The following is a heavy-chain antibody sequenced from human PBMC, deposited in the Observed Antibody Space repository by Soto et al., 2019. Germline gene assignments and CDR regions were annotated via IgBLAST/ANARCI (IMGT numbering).Heavy chain of an antibody. D-gene: IGHD6-13*01. CDR3: ARYSREAVAGYTLDN. Sequence: XETLSLTCTVPGGSISSNDWTWIRQPPGKGLEWIGYVYNSGSTNYNPSLKSRVTISEDTSKSQFSLKVNSMTAADTAVYYCARYSREAVAGYTLDNWGQGILVTVSS. J-gene: IGHJ4*02. CDR2: VYNSGST. V-gene: IGHV4-59*01. CDR1: GGSISSND.